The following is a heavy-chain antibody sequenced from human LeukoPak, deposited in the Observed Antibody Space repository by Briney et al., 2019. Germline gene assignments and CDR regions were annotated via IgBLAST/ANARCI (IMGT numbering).Heavy chain of an antibody. D-gene: IGHD3-22*01. CDR3: AKDNYYDTSGYCDY. V-gene: IGHV3-23*01. Sequence: GGSLRLSCAASGFTFSSYAMSWVRQAPGKGLEWVSGISGSGGSTYYADSVKGRFTISRDNSNSTLYLQMNSLRAEDTAVYYCAKDNYYDTSGYCDYWGQGTLVTVSS. CDR2: ISGSGGST. CDR1: GFTFSSYA. J-gene: IGHJ4*02.